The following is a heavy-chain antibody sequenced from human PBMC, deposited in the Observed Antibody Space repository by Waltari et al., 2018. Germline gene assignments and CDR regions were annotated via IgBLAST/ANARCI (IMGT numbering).Heavy chain of an antibody. Sequence: EVQLLESGGGLVQPGGSLRLSCTVSGFTFRDYAMTWVRQAPGKGLGWVELGGSSGAATYYADSVKGRFSISRDNSRNTLYLQMNSLRAEDTAMYYCAKRGAPGELWFFDYWGQGNLVTVSS. V-gene: IGHV3-23*01. D-gene: IGHD2-21*01. CDR2: GGSSGAAT. J-gene: IGHJ4*02. CDR1: GFTFRDYA. CDR3: AKRGAPGELWFFDY.